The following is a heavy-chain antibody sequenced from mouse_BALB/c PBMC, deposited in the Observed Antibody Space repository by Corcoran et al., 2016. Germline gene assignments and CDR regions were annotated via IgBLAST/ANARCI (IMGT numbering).Heavy chain of an antibody. J-gene: IGHJ1*01. CDR2: FDPANGNT. V-gene: IGHV14-3*02. Sequence: EVQLQQSGAELVKPGASVKLSCTASGFNIKDTYMHWVKQRPEQGLEWIGRFDPANGNTKYDPKFQGKATITADTSSITAYLQLISLTSEDTAVYYCARWDWYFDVWGAGTTVTVSS. CDR3: ARWDWYFDV. CDR1: GFNIKDTY.